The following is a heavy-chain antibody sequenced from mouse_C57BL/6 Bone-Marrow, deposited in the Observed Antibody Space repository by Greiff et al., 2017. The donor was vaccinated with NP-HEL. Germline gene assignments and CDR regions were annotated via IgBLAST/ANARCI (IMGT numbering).Heavy chain of an antibody. CDR2: IFPGSGST. Sequence: VQLQQSGAELVKPGASVKMSCKASGYTFTSYWITWVKQRPGQGLEWIGDIFPGSGSTNYNEKFKSKATLTVDTSSSIAYMQLSSLTSEDSAVYYCATDYPYFDYWGQGTTLTVSS. V-gene: IGHV1-55*01. CDR1: GYTFTSYW. D-gene: IGHD2-4*01. CDR3: ATDYPYFDY. J-gene: IGHJ2*01.